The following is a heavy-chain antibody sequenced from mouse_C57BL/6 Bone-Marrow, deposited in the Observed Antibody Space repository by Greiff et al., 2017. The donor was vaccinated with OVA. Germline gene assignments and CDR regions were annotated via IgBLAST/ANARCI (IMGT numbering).Heavy chain of an antibody. CDR1: GYTFTSYW. D-gene: IGHD2-4*01. Sequence: VKLQQPGAELVKPGASVKLSCKASGYTFTSYWMHWVKQRPGQGLEWIGMIHPNSGSTNYNEKFKSKATLTVDKSSSTAYMQLSSLTSEDSAVYYCARRGLRRFYAMDYWGQGTSVTVSS. V-gene: IGHV1-64*01. CDR2: IHPNSGST. CDR3: ARRGLRRFYAMDY. J-gene: IGHJ4*01.